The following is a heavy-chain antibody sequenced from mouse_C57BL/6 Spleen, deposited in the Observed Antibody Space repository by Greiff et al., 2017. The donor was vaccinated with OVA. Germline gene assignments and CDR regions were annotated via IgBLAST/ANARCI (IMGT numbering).Heavy chain of an antibody. CDR1: GYTFTEYT. CDR3: ARHEDDYDVGRTGYAMDY. D-gene: IGHD2-4*01. CDR2: FYPGSGSI. J-gene: IGHJ4*01. Sequence: VMLVESGAELVKPGASVKLSCKASGYTFTEYTIHWVKQRSGQGLEWIGWFYPGSGSIKYNEKFKDKATLTADKSSSTVYMELSRLTSEDSAVYFCARHEDDYDVGRTGYAMDYWGQGTSVTVSS. V-gene: IGHV1-62-2*01.